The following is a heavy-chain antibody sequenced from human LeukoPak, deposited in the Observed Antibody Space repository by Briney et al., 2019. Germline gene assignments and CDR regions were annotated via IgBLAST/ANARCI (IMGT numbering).Heavy chain of an antibody. Sequence: SETLSLTCTVSGGSISYYYWTWIGQCPGQGLEWIVQIYYTGSTYYNPSLKRRVTISVDTSRNQFSLNLTSVTAADTAVYYCARGGTYNDILSFDPWGQGTLVTVSS. CDR2: IYYTGST. CDR3: ARGGTYNDILSFDP. D-gene: IGHD3-9*01. J-gene: IGHJ5*02. CDR1: GGSISYYY. V-gene: IGHV4-59*01.